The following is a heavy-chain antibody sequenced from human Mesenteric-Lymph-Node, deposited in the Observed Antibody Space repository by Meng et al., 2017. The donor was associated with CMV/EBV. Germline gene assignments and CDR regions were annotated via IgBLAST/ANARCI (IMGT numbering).Heavy chain of an antibody. CDR1: NTFTGDY. CDR3: ARNPPKFYDVLTGGGL. CDR2: SNPDNGHT. D-gene: IGHD3-9*01. V-gene: IGHV1-2*06. J-gene: IGHJ4*02. Sequence: NTFTGDYMNWVRQAPGQGLEWIGRSNPDNGHTDYAKKFQGRVTRTRDTSITTAYMELRSLKSDDTAIYYCARNPPKFYDVLTGGGLWGQGTLVTVSS.